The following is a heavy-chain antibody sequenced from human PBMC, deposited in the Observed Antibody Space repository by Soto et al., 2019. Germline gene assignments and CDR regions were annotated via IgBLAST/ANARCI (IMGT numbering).Heavy chain of an antibody. CDR3: ARGWDERGSYNPLYHY. CDR1: GYTFTGYY. D-gene: IGHD1-26*01. CDR2: INPNSGDT. Sequence: QVQLVQSGAEVKKPGASVKVSCKASGYTFTGYYIHWVRQAPGQGLEWMGWINPNSGDTNYAQKFQGRVTMTRDTSISTVYMELSRLTSDDTAVYYCARGWDERGSYNPLYHYWGQGTLVTVSS. V-gene: IGHV1-2*02. J-gene: IGHJ4*02.